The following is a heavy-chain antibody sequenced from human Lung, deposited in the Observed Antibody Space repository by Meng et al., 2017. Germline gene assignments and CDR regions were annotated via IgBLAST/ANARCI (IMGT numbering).Heavy chain of an antibody. J-gene: IGHJ4*02. CDR2: INTDASST. CDR1: GFTFSSYN. Sequence: GGSLTLSCAASGFTFSSYNMHWVRQTPGEGLVWVSRINTDASSTTYADSVKGRFTISRDDAKNTVYLQMNSLRAEDTAVYYCARDADWVIFDHWGQGARVTGAS. V-gene: IGHV3-74*03. D-gene: IGHD3-9*01. CDR3: ARDADWVIFDH.